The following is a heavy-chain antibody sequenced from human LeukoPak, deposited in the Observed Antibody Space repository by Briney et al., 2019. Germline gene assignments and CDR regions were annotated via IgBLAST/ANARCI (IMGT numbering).Heavy chain of an antibody. Sequence: GGSLRLSCAASGFTFGTFWMSWVRQAPGKGLEWVANINQDGGEKNYVDSVKGRFTISRDNAKTSLYLQMNGLRADDTAVYYCARGRRGDYWGQGTLVTVSS. CDR1: GFTFGTFW. D-gene: IGHD6-25*01. CDR2: INQDGGEK. V-gene: IGHV3-7*01. CDR3: ARGRRGDY. J-gene: IGHJ4*02.